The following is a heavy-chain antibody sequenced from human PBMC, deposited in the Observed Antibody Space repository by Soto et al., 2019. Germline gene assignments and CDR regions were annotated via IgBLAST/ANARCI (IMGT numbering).Heavy chain of an antibody. J-gene: IGHJ5*02. Sequence: QVQLVQSGPEVKNLGASVKVSCKTSGYTFSTYDISWVRQAPGQGLEWMGWISADNGSTDYAQKVQDRVTMTTDTSTNTAYMELRGLRSDDTAVYFCARDVSISGTRWIDPWGQGTLVTVSS. CDR1: GYTFSTYD. D-gene: IGHD2-15*01. CDR2: ISADNGST. CDR3: ARDVSISGTRWIDP. V-gene: IGHV1-18*04.